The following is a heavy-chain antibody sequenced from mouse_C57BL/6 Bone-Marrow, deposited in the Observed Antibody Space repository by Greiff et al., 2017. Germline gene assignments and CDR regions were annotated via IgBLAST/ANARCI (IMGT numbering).Heavy chain of an antibody. Sequence: EVQLQQSGAELVRPGASVKLSCTASGFNIKDDYMHWVKQRPEQGLEWIGLIDPENGDTEYASKFQGKATITADTSSNTAYLQLSSLTSEDTAVYYCTTRITTVVAPFDYWGQGTTLTVSS. J-gene: IGHJ2*01. CDR1: GFNIKDDY. CDR3: TTRITTVVAPFDY. D-gene: IGHD1-1*01. V-gene: IGHV14-4*01. CDR2: IDPENGDT.